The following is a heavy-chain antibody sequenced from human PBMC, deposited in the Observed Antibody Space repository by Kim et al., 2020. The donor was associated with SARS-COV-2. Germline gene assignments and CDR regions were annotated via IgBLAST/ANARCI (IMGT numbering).Heavy chain of an antibody. CDR1: GGSFSGYY. Sequence: SETLSLTCAVYGGSFSGYYWSWIRQPPGKGLEWIGEINHSGSTNYNPSLKSRVTISVDTSKNQFSLKLSSVTAADTAVYYCARKPGKAARPYYYYYYMDVWGKGTTVTVSS. CDR2: INHSGST. V-gene: IGHV4-34*01. J-gene: IGHJ6*03. D-gene: IGHD6-6*01. CDR3: ARKPGKAARPYYYYYYMDV.